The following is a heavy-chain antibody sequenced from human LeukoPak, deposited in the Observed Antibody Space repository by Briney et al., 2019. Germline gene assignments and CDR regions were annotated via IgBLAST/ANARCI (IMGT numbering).Heavy chain of an antibody. Sequence: GGSLRLSCAASGFTFSSYWMHWVRHAPGKGLVWVSGINGDGSSTNYADSVKGRFTISRDNAKNTLYLQMNSLRAEDTAVYYCARGGTYYYGSGMDVWGKGTTVTVSS. V-gene: IGHV3-74*01. J-gene: IGHJ6*04. CDR1: GFTFSSYW. D-gene: IGHD3-10*01. CDR2: INGDGSST. CDR3: ARGGTYYYGSGMDV.